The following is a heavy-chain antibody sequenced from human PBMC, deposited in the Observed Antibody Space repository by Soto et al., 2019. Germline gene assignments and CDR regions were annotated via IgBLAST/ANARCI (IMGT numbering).Heavy chain of an antibody. CDR3: AGVQMYGEYVPDDY. J-gene: IGHJ4*02. CDR2: MNRNHVGST. V-gene: IGHV1-8*01. CDR1: GYMFTNYD. Sequence: QVQLVQSGAEVKKPGASVKVSCKTSGYMFTNYDINWVRQDSGQGLVWMGWMNRNHVGSTGCAQKFQGRVTMTRHTSISTDYMELSSLTSEDTVGYDCAGVQMYGEYVPDDYWGQGTLVTVAS. D-gene: IGHD4-17*01.